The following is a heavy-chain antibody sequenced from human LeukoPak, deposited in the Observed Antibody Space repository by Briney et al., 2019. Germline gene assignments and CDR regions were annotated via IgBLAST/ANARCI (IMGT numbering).Heavy chain of an antibody. CDR1: GGSFSGYY. Sequence: SETLSLTCAVYGGSFSGYYWSWLRQPPGKGLEWIGEINHSGSTNYNPSLKSRVTISVDTSKNQFSLKLSSVTAADTAVYYCARGSWRQLVYPRFDYWGQGTLVTVSS. J-gene: IGHJ4*02. CDR3: ARGSWRQLVYPRFDY. D-gene: IGHD6-6*01. V-gene: IGHV4-34*01. CDR2: INHSGST.